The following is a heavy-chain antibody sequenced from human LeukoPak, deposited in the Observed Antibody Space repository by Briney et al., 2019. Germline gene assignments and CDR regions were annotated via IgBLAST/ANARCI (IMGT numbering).Heavy chain of an antibody. D-gene: IGHD1-26*01. CDR1: GGTFSSYA. Sequence: SVKVSCKASGGTFSSYAISWVRQAPGQGLEWMGGIIPIFGTANYAQKFQGRVTITADESTSTAYMELSSLRSEDMAVYYCARGVRGRGRFYFDYWGQGTLVTVSS. J-gene: IGHJ4*02. V-gene: IGHV1-69*13. CDR3: ARGVRGRGRFYFDY. CDR2: IIPIFGTA.